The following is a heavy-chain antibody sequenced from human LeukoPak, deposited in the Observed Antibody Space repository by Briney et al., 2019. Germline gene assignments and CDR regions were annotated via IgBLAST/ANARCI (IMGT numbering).Heavy chain of an antibody. CDR1: GGTFSSYA. J-gene: IGHJ3*02. CDR2: IIPILGIA. Sequence: ASVKVSCKASGGTFSSYAISWVRQAPGQGLEWMGRIIPILGIANYAQKFQGRVTITADKSTSTAYMELSSLRSEDTAVYYCARDYSSSSGKHAFDIWGQGTMVTVSS. CDR3: ARDYSSSSGKHAFDI. D-gene: IGHD6-13*01. V-gene: IGHV1-69*04.